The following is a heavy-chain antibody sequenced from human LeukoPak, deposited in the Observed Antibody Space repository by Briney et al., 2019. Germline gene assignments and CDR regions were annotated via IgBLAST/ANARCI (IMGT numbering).Heavy chain of an antibody. CDR2: ISSSSSYI. D-gene: IGHD6-13*01. CDR3: ARPLRGIAAPSDY. V-gene: IGHV3-11*06. J-gene: IGHJ4*02. CDR1: GFTFSDYY. Sequence: PGGSLRLSCAASGFTFSDYYMSWIRQAPGKGLEWVSSISSSSSYIYYADSVKGRFTISRDNAKNSLYLQMNSLRAEDTAVYYCARPLRGIAAPSDYWGQGTLVTVSS.